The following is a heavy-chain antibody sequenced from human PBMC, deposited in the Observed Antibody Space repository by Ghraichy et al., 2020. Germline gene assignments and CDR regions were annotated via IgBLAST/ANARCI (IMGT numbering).Heavy chain of an antibody. CDR1: GGSFSGYY. CDR2: INHSGST. J-gene: IGHJ3*02. D-gene: IGHD6-13*01. CDR3: ARSLYIAAAGTARAKGAFDI. V-gene: IGHV4-34*01. Sequence: ETLSLTCAVYGGSFSGYYWSWIRQPPGKGLEWIGEINHSGSTNYNPSLKSRVTISVDTSKNQFSLKLSSVTAADTAVYYCARSLYIAAAGTARAKGAFDIWGQGTMVTVSS.